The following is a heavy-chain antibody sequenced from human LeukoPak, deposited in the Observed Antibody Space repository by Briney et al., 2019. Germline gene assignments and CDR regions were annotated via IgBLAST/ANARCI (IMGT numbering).Heavy chain of an antibody. V-gene: IGHV1-2*06. J-gene: IGHJ4*02. CDR3: AVVDTAMVTFDY. D-gene: IGHD5-18*01. CDR2: INPNSGGT. CDR1: GYTFTGYY. Sequence: VASVKVSCKASGYTFTGYYMHWVRQAPGQGLEWMGRINPNSGGTNYAQKFQGRVTMTRDTSISTAYMELSRLRSDDTAVYFCAVVDTAMVTFDYSGQGSLVTVSS.